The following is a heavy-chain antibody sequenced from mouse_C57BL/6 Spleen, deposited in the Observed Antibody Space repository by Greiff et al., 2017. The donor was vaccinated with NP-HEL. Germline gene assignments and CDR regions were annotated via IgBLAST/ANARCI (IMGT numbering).Heavy chain of an antibody. V-gene: IGHV1-39*01. J-gene: IGHJ4*01. D-gene: IGHD3-2*02. CDR3: ARRDSSGPYYAMDY. Sequence: VQLQQSGPELVKPGASVKISCKASGYSFTDYNMNWVKQSNGKSLEWIGVINPNYGTTSYNQKFKGKATLTVDKSSSTAYMQLNSLTSEDSAVYYCARRDSSGPYYAMDYWGQGTSVTVSS. CDR1: GYSFTDYN. CDR2: INPNYGTT.